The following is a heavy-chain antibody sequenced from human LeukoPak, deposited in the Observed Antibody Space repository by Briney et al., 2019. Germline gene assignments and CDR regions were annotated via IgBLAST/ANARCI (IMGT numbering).Heavy chain of an antibody. D-gene: IGHD3-10*01. CDR3: AKADGSYKTLIDY. CDR2: ISGSGGST. V-gene: IGHV3-23*01. Sequence: GGSLRLSCAASGFTFSSYAMHWVRQAPGKGLEWVSGISGSGGSTYYADSVKGRFTISRDSSKNTVYLQMNSLRAEDTAVYYCAKADGSYKTLIDYWGQGTLVTVSS. CDR1: GFTFSSYA. J-gene: IGHJ4*02.